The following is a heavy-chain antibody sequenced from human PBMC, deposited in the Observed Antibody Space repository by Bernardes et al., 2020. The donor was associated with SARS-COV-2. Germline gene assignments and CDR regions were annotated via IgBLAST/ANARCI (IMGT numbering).Heavy chain of an antibody. J-gene: IGHJ5*02. CDR3: ARHGTGNVLGH. D-gene: IGHD3-10*01. CDR2: INSDGSFI. CDR1: GFIFNSYS. Sequence: GGSLRLSCATSGFIFNSYSLNWVRQASGKGPEWVASINSDGSFIFYLDSVKGRFTISRDTATKSVFLQMNSLTVDDTATYYCARHGTGNVLGHWGQGLLVTVSS. V-gene: IGHV3-21*01.